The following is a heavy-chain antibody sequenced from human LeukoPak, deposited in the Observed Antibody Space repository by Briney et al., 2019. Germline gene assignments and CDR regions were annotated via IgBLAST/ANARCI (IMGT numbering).Heavy chain of an antibody. V-gene: IGHV1-69*13. CDR3: ARDLGCSSTCCYNHYFDY. CDR2: IIPIFGTA. D-gene: IGHD2-2*02. CDR1: GGTFSSYA. Sequence: SVKVSCKASGGTFSSYAISWVRQAPGQGLEWMGGIIPIFGTANYAQKFQGRVTITADESTSTAYMELSSLRSEDTAVYYCARDLGCSSTCCYNHYFDYWGQGTLVTVSS. J-gene: IGHJ4*02.